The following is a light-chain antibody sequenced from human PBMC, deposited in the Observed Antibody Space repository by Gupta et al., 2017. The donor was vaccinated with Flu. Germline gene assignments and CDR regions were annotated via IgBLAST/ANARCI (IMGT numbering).Light chain of an antibody. Sequence: SPATLSVSPGERATLSCRASQSVRSNLAWYQQKPGQAPRLLIYGASTRATGIPDRFSGGGSGTEFTLTISSLQSEDFAVYYWQQDDDLRTFGQGTKVEI. CDR3: QQDDDLRT. CDR2: GAS. CDR1: QSVRSN. V-gene: IGKV3-15*01. J-gene: IGKJ1*01.